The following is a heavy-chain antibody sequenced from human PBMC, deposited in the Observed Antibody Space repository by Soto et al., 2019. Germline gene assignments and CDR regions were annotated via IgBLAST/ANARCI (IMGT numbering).Heavy chain of an antibody. CDR3: ARGKTNYFFDL. D-gene: IGHD3-10*01. J-gene: IGHJ4*02. Sequence: PSETLSLTCVVSGGSISRGDFSWTWIRQPPGKGLEWVGYIYRSGPTYYNPSLKSPVSISLDKSKNQFSLNLTSVTAADTAVYYCARGKTNYFFDLWGQRHLVTVSS. CDR1: GGSISRGDFS. CDR2: IYRSGPT. V-gene: IGHV4-30-2*01.